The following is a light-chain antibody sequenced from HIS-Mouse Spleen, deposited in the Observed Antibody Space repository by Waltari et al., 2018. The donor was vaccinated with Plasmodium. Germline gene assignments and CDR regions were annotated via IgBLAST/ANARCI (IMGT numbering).Light chain of an antibody. CDR3: QQYNNWSFT. CDR2: GAS. CDR1: QSVSSN. J-gene: IGKJ3*01. Sequence: EIVMTQSPAPLSVSPGERATLSCRASQSVSSNLAWYQQKPGQAPRLLSYGASTRATGIPARFSGSGSGTEFTLTISSLQSEDFAVYYCQQYNNWSFTFGPGTKVDIK. V-gene: IGKV3-15*01.